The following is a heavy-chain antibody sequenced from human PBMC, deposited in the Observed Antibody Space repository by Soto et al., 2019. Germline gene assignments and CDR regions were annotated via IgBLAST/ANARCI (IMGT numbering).Heavy chain of an antibody. D-gene: IGHD3-16*01. CDR1: GCTLSSYA. CDR2: ISGSGGST. CDR3: AKDWTKIELFGGGAFDI. J-gene: IGHJ3*02. Sequence: RSLILTCAASGCTLSSYAMSWVRQAPGKGLEWVSAISGSGGSTYYADSVKGRFTISRDNSKNTLYLQMNSLRAEDTAVYYCAKDWTKIELFGGGAFDIWGQGTMVTV. V-gene: IGHV3-23*01.